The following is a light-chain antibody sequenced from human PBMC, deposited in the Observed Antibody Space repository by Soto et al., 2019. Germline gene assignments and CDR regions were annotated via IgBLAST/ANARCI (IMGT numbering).Light chain of an antibody. CDR2: GAF. CDR3: QQRNIWPPVT. Sequence: EIVLTHSPATLSLSPCERATLSCSASPSVTNYLAWYQQKPGQAPRLVIYGAFNRATGIPARFSGSGSGTDFTLTISSLEPEDFAVYYCQQRNIWPPVTFGQGTRLEIK. V-gene: IGKV3-11*01. CDR1: PSVTNY. J-gene: IGKJ5*01.